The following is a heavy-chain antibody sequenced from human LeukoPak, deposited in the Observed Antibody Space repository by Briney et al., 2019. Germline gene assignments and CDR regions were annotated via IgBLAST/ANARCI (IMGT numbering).Heavy chain of an antibody. CDR3: AREAWRVFDY. CDR1: GFTFSTYW. J-gene: IGHJ4*02. Sequence: PGGSLRLSCAASGFTFSTYWMRWVRQAPGKGLEWVANINRDGSEKYYVDSVKGRFTISRDNAKNSLYLQMNSLRAEDTAVYYCAREAWRVFDYWGQGTLATVSS. V-gene: IGHV3-7*03. CDR2: INRDGSEK.